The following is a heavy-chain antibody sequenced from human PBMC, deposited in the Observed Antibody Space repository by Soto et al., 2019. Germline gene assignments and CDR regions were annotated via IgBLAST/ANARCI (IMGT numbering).Heavy chain of an antibody. Sequence: ETLSLTCTVSGGSISSSSYYWGWIRQPPGKGLEWIGSIYYSGSTYYNPSLKSRVTISVDTSKNQFSLKLSSVTAADTAVYYCARARRAFGTTVTTRVYYGMDVWGQGTTVTVSS. D-gene: IGHD4-17*01. J-gene: IGHJ6*02. CDR2: IYYSGST. CDR1: GGSISSSSYY. V-gene: IGHV4-39*01. CDR3: ARARRAFGTTVTTRVYYGMDV.